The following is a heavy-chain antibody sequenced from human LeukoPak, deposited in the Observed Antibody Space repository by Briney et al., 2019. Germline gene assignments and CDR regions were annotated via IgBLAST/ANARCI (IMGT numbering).Heavy chain of an antibody. Sequence: ESGPTLVNPTQTLTLTCTFSGFSLDTSGMCVNWIRQPPGEALEWLARIDWDDDKYYSTSLRTRLNISKDTSKNQVVLTMTNMDPVDTATYYCARMLTSTWDLDYWGQGTLVTASS. V-gene: IGHV2-70*11. D-gene: IGHD6-13*01. CDR2: IDWDDDK. CDR1: GFSLDTSGMC. J-gene: IGHJ4*02. CDR3: ARMLTSTWDLDY.